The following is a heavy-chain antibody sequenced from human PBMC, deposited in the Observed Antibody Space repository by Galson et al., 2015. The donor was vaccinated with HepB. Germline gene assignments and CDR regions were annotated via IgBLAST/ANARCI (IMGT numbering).Heavy chain of an antibody. D-gene: IGHD2-2*02. J-gene: IGHJ4*02. CDR3: TTDRYCSSTSCYRAVNY. V-gene: IGHV3-23*01. CDR2: ISGSGDYT. Sequence: SLRLSCAASGFTFSSYAMNWVRQAPGEGLDWVSAISGSGDYTYYGDSVKGRFTISRDNSKNTLYLQMNSLRAEDAAVYYCTTDRYCSSTSCYRAVNYWGQGTLVTVSS. CDR1: GFTFSSYA.